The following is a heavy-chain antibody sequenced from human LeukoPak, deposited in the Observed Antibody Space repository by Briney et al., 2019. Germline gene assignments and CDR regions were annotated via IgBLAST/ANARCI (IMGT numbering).Heavy chain of an antibody. CDR1: GGTFSSYA. V-gene: IGHV1-69*13. CDR2: IIPIFGTA. J-gene: IGHJ4*02. CDR3: ARVTEGVGYFDY. Sequence: SVKVSCKASGGTFSSYAISWVRQAPGQGLEWMGGIIPIFGTANYAQKFQGRVTITADESTSTAYMELSSLRSEDTAVYYCARVTEGVGYFDYWGQGTLVTVSS. D-gene: IGHD2-15*01.